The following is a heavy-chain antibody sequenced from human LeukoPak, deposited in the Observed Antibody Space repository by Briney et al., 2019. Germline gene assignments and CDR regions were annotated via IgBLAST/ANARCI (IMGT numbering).Heavy chain of an antibody. V-gene: IGHV1-69*04. CDR1: GGTFSSYA. CDR2: IIPILGIA. Sequence: SVKVSCKASGGTFSSYAISWVRQAPGQGLEWMGRIIPILGIANYAQKFQGRVTITADKSTSTAYMELSSLRSEDTAVYYCARGLITMVRGAPFDYWCQGTLVTVSS. CDR3: ARGLITMVRGAPFDY. D-gene: IGHD3-10*01. J-gene: IGHJ4*02.